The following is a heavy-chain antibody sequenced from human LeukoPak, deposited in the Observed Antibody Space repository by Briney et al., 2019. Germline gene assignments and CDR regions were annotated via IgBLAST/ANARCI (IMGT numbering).Heavy chain of an antibody. D-gene: IGHD2-2*01. CDR1: GFTFSSYV. CDR2: ISGGGGST. J-gene: IGHJ5*02. CDR3: AKGGYCSSTSCYVGWFDP. V-gene: IGHV3-23*01. Sequence: PGGSLRLSCAASGFTFSSYVMNWVRQAPGKGLEWVSVISGGGGSTHYADSVKGRFTISRDNSKNTLFLQMNSLRAEDTAVYYCAKGGYCSSTSCYVGWFDPWGQGTLVTVSS.